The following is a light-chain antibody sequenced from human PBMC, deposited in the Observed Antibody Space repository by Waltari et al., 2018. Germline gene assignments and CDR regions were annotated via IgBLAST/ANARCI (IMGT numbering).Light chain of an antibody. V-gene: IGLV3-10*01. CDR1: ALPKKY. CDR3: YSTDSSGNHGV. J-gene: IGLJ3*02. CDR2: EDR. Sequence: SYELTQPPSVSVSPGQTARITCSGDALPKKYAYWYQQKAGQAPVLVIDEDRKRPSGIPERFSGSSSGTMATLTISGAQVEDEADYYCYSTDSSGNHGVFGGGTKLTVL.